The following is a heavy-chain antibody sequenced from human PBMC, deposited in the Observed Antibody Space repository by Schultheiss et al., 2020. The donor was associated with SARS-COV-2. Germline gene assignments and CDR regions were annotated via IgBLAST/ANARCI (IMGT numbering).Heavy chain of an antibody. CDR2: ISSSGSTI. J-gene: IGHJ4*02. Sequence: GGSLRLSCAASGFTFSSYEMNWVRQAPGKGLEWVSYISSSGSTIYYADSVKGRFTISRDNAKNSLYLQMNSLRAEDTAVYYCARGTTYYYDSSGSPWSYWGQGTLVTVSS. V-gene: IGHV3-48*03. D-gene: IGHD3-22*01. CDR1: GFTFSSYE. CDR3: ARGTTYYYDSSGSPWSY.